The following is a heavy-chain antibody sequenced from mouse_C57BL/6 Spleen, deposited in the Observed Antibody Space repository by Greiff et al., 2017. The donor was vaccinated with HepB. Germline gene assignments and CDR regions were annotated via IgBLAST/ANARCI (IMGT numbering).Heavy chain of an antibody. V-gene: IGHV3-6*01. CDR2: ISYDGSN. CDR3: ARDPAYDGYYPLYFDY. J-gene: IGHJ2*01. D-gene: IGHD2-3*01. Sequence: EVQLQESGPGLVKPSQSLSLTCSVTGYSITSGYYWNWIRQFPGNKLEWMGYISYDGSNNYNPSLKNRISITRDTSKNQFFLKLNSVTTEDTATYYCARDPAYDGYYPLYFDYWGQGTTLTVSS. CDR1: GYSITSGYY.